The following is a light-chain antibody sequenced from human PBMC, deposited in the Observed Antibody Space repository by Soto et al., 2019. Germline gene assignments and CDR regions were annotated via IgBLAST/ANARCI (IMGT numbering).Light chain of an antibody. CDR2: RAS. CDR1: QSVSTW. CDR3: QQYNRFLLT. V-gene: IGKV1-5*03. J-gene: IGKJ4*01. Sequence: DIQMTQSPSTLSASVGDTVTITCRASQSVSTWLAWYQKKPGKAPRLLIYRASNLQSGVPSRFSGSGSGTEFSLTITSLQADDFATYYCQQYNRFLLTFGGGTKVEIK.